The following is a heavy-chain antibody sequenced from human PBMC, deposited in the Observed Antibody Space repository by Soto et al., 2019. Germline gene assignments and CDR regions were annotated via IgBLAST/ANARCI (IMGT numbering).Heavy chain of an antibody. CDR3: GRDQSGIGYYVDWFDP. D-gene: IGHD3-10*02. CDR2: INGCNGNT. Sequence: ASVKVSCKAFGYTFTSYGISWVRQAPGQRPEWMGWINGCNGNTYFAQKLEGRVTITRDTAATTVNMELTSLTSEDTAIYYCGRDQSGIGYYVDWFDPWGQGTLVTVS. CDR1: GYTFTSYG. J-gene: IGHJ5*02. V-gene: IGHV1-18*01.